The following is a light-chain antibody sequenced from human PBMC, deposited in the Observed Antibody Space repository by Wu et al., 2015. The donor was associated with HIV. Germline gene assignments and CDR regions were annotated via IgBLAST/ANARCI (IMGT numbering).Light chain of an antibody. CDR1: QSISSY. CDR2: AAS. Sequence: IQMTQSPSSLSASVGDRVTITCRASQSISSYLNWYQQKPGKVPKLLIYAASSLQSGVPSRFSGSGSGTDFTLTISSLQPEDFATYYCQQSYSTPRTFGQGTKLEIK. CDR3: QQSYSTPRT. J-gene: IGKJ2*01. V-gene: IGKV1-39*01.